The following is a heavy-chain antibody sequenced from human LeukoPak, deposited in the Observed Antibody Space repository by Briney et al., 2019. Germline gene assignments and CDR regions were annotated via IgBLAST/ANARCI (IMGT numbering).Heavy chain of an antibody. CDR1: GYTFTGYY. Sequence: ASVKVSCKASGYTFTGYYMHWVRQAPGQGLEWMGWINPNSGGTNYAQKFQGRVTMTRDTSISTAYIELSRLRSDDTAVYYCARAVITMVRGVIMPFDYWGQGTLVTVSS. CDR2: INPNSGGT. D-gene: IGHD3-10*01. J-gene: IGHJ4*02. CDR3: ARAVITMVRGVIMPFDY. V-gene: IGHV1-2*02.